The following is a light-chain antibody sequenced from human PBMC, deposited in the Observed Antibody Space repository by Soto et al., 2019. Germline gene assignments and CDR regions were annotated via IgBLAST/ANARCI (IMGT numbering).Light chain of an antibody. J-gene: IGKJ3*01. CDR2: AAS. CDR1: QNIKRY. V-gene: IGKV1-39*01. CDR3: QQLNSYPRT. Sequence: DIQMTQSPSSLSASIGDRVTITCRTSQNIKRYLNWYQQEPGKAPKLLIYAASILQSGVPSRFTGSGSGTDFTLAINSLQPEDFATYYCQQLNSYPRTFGPGTKVDI.